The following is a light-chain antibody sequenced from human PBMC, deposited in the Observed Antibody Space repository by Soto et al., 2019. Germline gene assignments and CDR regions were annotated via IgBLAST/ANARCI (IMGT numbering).Light chain of an antibody. CDR3: QTWGTGIQV. J-gene: IGLJ2*01. V-gene: IGLV4-69*01. CDR2: LNSDGSH. CDR1: GGHSSYA. Sequence: QLVLTQAPSASASLGVSVKLTCTLSGGHSSYAIAWHQQQPEKGPRYLMKLNSDGSHSKGDGIPDRFSGSSSGSERYLTISTLQSEDEADYYCQTWGTGIQVFGGGTKLTVL.